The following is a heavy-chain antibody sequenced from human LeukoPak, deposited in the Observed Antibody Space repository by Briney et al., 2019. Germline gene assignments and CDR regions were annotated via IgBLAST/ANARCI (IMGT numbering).Heavy chain of an antibody. Sequence: SETLPLTGTVSGGSINSFYWSWIRQPPGKGLEGIGFISYSGSTNFNPSLRSRCTISVDRSRNQFSLNLSPVTGADTAVYYCASGGPGSGWHYYLDYWGQGTLVTVSS. CDR2: ISYSGST. CDR1: GGSINSFY. V-gene: IGHV4-59*01. D-gene: IGHD3-22*01. CDR3: ASGGPGSGWHYYLDY. J-gene: IGHJ4*02.